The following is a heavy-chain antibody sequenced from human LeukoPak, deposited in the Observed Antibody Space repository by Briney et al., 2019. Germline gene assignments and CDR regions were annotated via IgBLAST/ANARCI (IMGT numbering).Heavy chain of an antibody. CDR2: ISPYDGNT. CDR3: VRVWPPNAVDRGMTYSDFTALDV. D-gene: IGHD1-20*01. CDR1: NYTFAIYG. Sequence: ASVKVSCKASNYTFAIYGLSWVRQAPGQGLQWVEWISPYDGNTNYAQRFQARVTMSINKSTRTVYMELRRLRLDDTAVYYCVRVWPPNAVDRGMTYSDFTALDVWGQGTTVIVSS. V-gene: IGHV1-18*01. J-gene: IGHJ3*01.